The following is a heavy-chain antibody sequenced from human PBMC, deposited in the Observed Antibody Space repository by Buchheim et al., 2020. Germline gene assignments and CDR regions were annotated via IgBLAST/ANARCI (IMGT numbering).Heavy chain of an antibody. D-gene: IGHD2-2*01. Sequence: EVQLVESGGGLVQPGGSLRLSCAASGFTFSSYEMNWVRQAPGKGLEWVSYISSSGSTIYYADSVKGRFTISRDNAKNSLYLQMNSLRAEDTAVYYCARDGCSSTSYYWVYYYYGMDVWGQGTT. CDR2: ISSSGSTI. CDR3: ARDGCSSTSYYWVYYYYGMDV. J-gene: IGHJ6*02. V-gene: IGHV3-48*03. CDR1: GFTFSSYE.